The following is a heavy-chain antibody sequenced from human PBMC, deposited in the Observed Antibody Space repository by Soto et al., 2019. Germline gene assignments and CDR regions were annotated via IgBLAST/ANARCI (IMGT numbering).Heavy chain of an antibody. CDR2: VQSNHVT. V-gene: IGHV3-23*03. CDR3: AKWLPGGSYYCDF. D-gene: IGHD3-10*01. J-gene: IGHJ4*02. Sequence: PGGSLRLSCQASGFTFGSYAMSWVRQAPGKGLEWVALVQSNHVTYYADSVRGRFTVSRDNSKNTVSLQMDSLRVEDTALYYCAKWLPGGSYYCDFWGQGAKVTVSS. CDR1: GFTFGSYA.